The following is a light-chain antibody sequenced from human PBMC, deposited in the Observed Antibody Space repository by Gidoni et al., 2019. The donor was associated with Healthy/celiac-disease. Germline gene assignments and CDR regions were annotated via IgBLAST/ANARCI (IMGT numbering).Light chain of an antibody. J-gene: IGKJ2*02. V-gene: IGKV3-11*01. CDR3: QQRSNWPRST. CDR1: QSVSSY. CDR2: DAS. Sequence: EIVLTTSPATLSLSPGERATLSCRASQSVSSYLAWYQQKPGQAPRLLIYDASNRATGIPARFSGSGSGTDFTLTISSLEPEDFAVYYCQQRSNWPRSTFGQGTKLEIK.